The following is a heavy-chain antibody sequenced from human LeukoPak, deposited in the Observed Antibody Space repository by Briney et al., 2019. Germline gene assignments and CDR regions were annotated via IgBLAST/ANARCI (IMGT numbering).Heavy chain of an antibody. V-gene: IGHV3-30*01. CDR2: ISYDGSNQ. J-gene: IGHJ4*02. D-gene: IGHD3-22*01. Sequence: GSSLRLSCAASGFTFSSYAMHWVRQAPGKGLEWVAVISYDGSNQYYADSVKGRFTISRDNSKNTLYPQMNSLRAEYTAVYCCARDLSSGYYFDYWGQGTLVTVSS. CDR1: GFTFSSYA. CDR3: ARDLSSGYYFDY.